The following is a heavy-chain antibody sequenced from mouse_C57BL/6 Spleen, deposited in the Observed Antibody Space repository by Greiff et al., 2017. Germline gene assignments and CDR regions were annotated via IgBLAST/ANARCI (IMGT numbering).Heavy chain of an antibody. Sequence: VQLQQSGPELVKPGASVKISCKASGYAFSSSWMNWVKQRPGKGLEWIGRIYPGDGDTNYNGKFKGKATLTADKSSSTAYMQLSSLTSEDSAVYFCARGNYDGGAMDYWGQGTSVTVSS. V-gene: IGHV1-82*01. D-gene: IGHD2-4*01. CDR3: ARGNYDGGAMDY. J-gene: IGHJ4*01. CDR1: GYAFSSSW. CDR2: IYPGDGDT.